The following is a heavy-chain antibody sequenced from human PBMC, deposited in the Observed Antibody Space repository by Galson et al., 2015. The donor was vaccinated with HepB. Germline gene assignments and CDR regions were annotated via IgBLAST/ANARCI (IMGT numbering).Heavy chain of an antibody. CDR3: ARTPGDHDYGDYYYFDY. D-gene: IGHD4-17*01. V-gene: IGHV3-7*01. CDR2: IKQDGSEK. Sequence: SLRLSCAASGFTFSSYWMSWVRQAPGKGLEWVANIKQDGSEKYYVDSVKGRFTISRDNAKNSLYLQMNSLRAEDTAVYYCARTPGDHDYGDYYYFDYWGQGTLVTVSS. J-gene: IGHJ4*02. CDR1: GFTFSSYW.